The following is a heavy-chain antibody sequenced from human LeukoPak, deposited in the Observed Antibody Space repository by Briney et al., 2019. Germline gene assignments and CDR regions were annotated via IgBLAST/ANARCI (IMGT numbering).Heavy chain of an antibody. D-gene: IGHD5-12*01. J-gene: IGHJ4*02. Sequence: GASVKVSCKASGYTFTSYGISWVRQAPGQGLEWMGWISAYNGNTNYAQKLQGRVTMTTDTSTSTAYMELRSLRSDDTAVYYCARASLCSRLATARKAGGGTCLLDYWGQGTLVTVSS. CDR1: GYTFTSYG. CDR2: ISAYNGNT. CDR3: ARASLCSRLATARKAGGGTCLLDY. V-gene: IGHV1-18*01.